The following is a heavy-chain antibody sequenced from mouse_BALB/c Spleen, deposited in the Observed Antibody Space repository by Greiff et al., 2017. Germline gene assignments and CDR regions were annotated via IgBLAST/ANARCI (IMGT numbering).Heavy chain of an antibody. Sequence: DVMLVESGGGLVKPGGSLKLSCAASGFTFSSYTMSWVRQTPEKRLEWVATISSGGSYTYYPDSVKGRFTISRDNAKNTLYLQMSSLKSEDTAMYYCTRDLYYGHYYAMDYWGQGTSVTVSS. D-gene: IGHD1-2*01. CDR3: TRDLYYGHYYAMDY. J-gene: IGHJ4*01. V-gene: IGHV5-6-4*01. CDR2: ISSGGSYT. CDR1: GFTFSSYT.